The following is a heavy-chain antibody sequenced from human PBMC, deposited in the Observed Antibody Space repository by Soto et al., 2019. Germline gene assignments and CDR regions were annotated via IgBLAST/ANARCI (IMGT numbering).Heavy chain of an antibody. D-gene: IGHD6-13*01. CDR1: GLTFSSYA. J-gene: IGHJ6*01. V-gene: IGHV3-30-3*01. CDR3: AREESSPIAAAWDYYGMDV. CDR2: ISYDGSDK. Sequence: QVQLVESGGGVVQPGRSLRLSCAASGLTFSSYAMHWVRQAPGKGLEWVAVISYDGSDKYYADSVKGRFTISRDNSKNTLYLHVDSLRAEDTAVYYCAREESSPIAAAWDYYGMDVW.